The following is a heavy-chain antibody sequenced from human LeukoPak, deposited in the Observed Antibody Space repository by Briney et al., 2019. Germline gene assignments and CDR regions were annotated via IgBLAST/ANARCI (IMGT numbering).Heavy chain of an antibody. CDR1: GYTFTSYD. Sequence: ASVKVSCKASGYTFTSYDINWVRQATGQGLEWMGWMNPNSGNKGYAQKFQGRVTMTRNTSISTAYMELSSLRSEDTAVYYCYSHYQYDSSGYYYESHDYWGQGTLVTVSS. CDR3: YSHYQYDSSGYYYESHDY. D-gene: IGHD3-22*01. CDR2: MNPNSGNK. J-gene: IGHJ4*02. V-gene: IGHV1-8*01.